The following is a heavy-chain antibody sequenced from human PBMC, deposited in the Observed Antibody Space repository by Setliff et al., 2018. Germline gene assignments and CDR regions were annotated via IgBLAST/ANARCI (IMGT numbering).Heavy chain of an antibody. CDR2: ISDDGGDT. Sequence: PGGSLRLSCASSGFTFSNHAMHWVLQVPGKGLEYVSSISDDGGDTYYASSVKGRFTISRDKSKNTVYLQMNNLRADDTAIYYCARAYSGSHDYWGQGTRVTVSS. J-gene: IGHJ4*02. V-gene: IGHV3-64*01. CDR3: ARAYSGSHDY. CDR1: GFTFSNHA. D-gene: IGHD1-26*01.